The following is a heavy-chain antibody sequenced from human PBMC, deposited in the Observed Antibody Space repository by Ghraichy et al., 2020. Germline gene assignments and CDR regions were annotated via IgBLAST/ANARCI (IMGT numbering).Heavy chain of an antibody. CDR2: ISGSGGST. V-gene: IGHV3-23*01. Sequence: LYWVTTISGSGGSTYYADSVKGRFTISRDNSKNTLYLQMNSLRAEDTAVYYCASGSGSYELDYWGQGTLVTVFS. CDR3: ASGSGSYELDY. D-gene: IGHD1-26*01. J-gene: IGHJ4*02.